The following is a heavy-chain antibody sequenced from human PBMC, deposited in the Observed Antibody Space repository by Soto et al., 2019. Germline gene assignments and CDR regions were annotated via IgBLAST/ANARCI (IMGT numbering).Heavy chain of an antibody. Sequence: GGSLSLSCAASGFTFSSYAMSWVRQAPGKGLEWVSAISGSGGSTYYADSVKGRFTISRDNSKNTLYLQMNSLRAEDTAVYYCAKDMYSSSNAEYFQHWGQGTLVTVSS. CDR2: ISGSGGST. J-gene: IGHJ1*01. D-gene: IGHD6-6*01. CDR3: AKDMYSSSNAEYFQH. CDR1: GFTFSSYA. V-gene: IGHV3-23*01.